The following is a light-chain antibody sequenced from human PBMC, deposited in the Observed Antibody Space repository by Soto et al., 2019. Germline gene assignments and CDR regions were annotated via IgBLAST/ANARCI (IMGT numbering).Light chain of an antibody. Sequence: QSALTQPASVSDSPGQSITISCTGTSSDVGGSNFVSWYQQHPGKPPKLVIYDVANRPSGVSNRFSGSKSGSTASLIISRLQTEDEADYYCVSYTSSTTDVFGTGTKVTVL. CDR3: VSYTSSTTDV. CDR2: DVA. V-gene: IGLV2-14*03. J-gene: IGLJ1*01. CDR1: SSDVGGSNF.